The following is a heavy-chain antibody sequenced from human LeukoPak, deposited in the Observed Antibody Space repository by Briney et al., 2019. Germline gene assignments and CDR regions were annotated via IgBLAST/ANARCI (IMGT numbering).Heavy chain of an antibody. CDR2: INWNGGSV. D-gene: IGHD3-22*01. CDR1: GFSFDDYA. Sequence: QSGGSPRLSCVASGFSFDDYAMHWVRQAPGKGLEWVSGINWNGGSVGYADSVKGRFTISRDNAKNSLYLQMNSLRAEDTALYYCAKDVYNYYDTSGYYSWGQGTQVTVSS. J-gene: IGHJ4*02. V-gene: IGHV3-9*01. CDR3: AKDVYNYYDTSGYYS.